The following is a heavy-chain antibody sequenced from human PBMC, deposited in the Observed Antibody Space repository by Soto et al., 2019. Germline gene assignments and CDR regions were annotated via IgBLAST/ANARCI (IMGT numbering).Heavy chain of an antibody. J-gene: IGHJ4*02. CDR2: ISSSSSYI. D-gene: IGHD2-15*01. CDR3: ARVRDCSGGSCYSDY. V-gene: IGHV3-21*01. CDR1: GFTFSSYS. Sequence: GGSLRLSCAASGFTFSSYSMNWVRQAPGKGLEWVSSISSSSSYIYYADSVKGRFTISRDNAKNSLYLQMNSLRAEDTAVYYCARVRDCSGGSCYSDYWGQGTLVTVSS.